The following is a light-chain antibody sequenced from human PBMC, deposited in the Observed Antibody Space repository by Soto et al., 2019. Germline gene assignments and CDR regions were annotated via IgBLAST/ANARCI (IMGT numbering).Light chain of an antibody. CDR1: QDINHA. Sequence: DTQMTQSPYSVPAPQGHSDTITCQASQDINHALNWYQQKPGKATKLLISDALNLEIGVPSRFSGGASGTLFTLTITSLQPEDIATYYCQAFYSLLLTVGGVTNV. CDR3: QAFYSLLLT. CDR2: DAL. J-gene: IGKJ4*01. V-gene: IGKV1-33*01.